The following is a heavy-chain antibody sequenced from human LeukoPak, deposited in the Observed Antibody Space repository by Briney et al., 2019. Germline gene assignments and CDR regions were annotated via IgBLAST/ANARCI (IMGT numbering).Heavy chain of an antibody. J-gene: IGHJ4*02. CDR3: TRDLDSSGWYWDY. D-gene: IGHD6-19*01. Sequence: GGSLRLSCTASGFTFGDYAMNWVRQAPGKGLEWVGFIRSKAYGGTTEYAASVKGRFTISRDDSKSIAYLQMNSLKTEDTAVYYCTRDLDSSGWYWDYWGQGTLVTVSS. CDR1: GFTFGDYA. CDR2: IRSKAYGGTT. V-gene: IGHV3-49*04.